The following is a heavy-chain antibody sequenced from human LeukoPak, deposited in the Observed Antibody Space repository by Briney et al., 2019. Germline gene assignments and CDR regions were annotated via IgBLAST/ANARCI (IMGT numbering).Heavy chain of an antibody. CDR1: GFTFNTYG. D-gene: IGHD5-18*01. V-gene: IGHV3-30*18. J-gene: IGHJ4*02. CDR3: AKGRVLYSHGYGFDN. CDR2: ISNDGSNK. Sequence: GRSLRLSCAASGFTFNTYGMHWVRQAPGKGLEWVAVISNDGSNKYYVDSVKGRFTISRDNSKNTLYLQMNSLRAEDTAVYYCAKGRVLYSHGYGFDNWGQGTLVTVSS.